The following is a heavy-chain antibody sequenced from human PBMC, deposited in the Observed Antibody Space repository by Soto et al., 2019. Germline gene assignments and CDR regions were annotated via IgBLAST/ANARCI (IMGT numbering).Heavy chain of an antibody. J-gene: IGHJ5*02. CDR2: ISPSGGA. CDR1: GYTFTNSY. Sequence: QVQLVQSGAEVKKPGSSVKVSCKASGYTFTNSYMHWVRQAPGQGLEWMGIISPSGGATYAQEFQDRVTLTRATSTSTAYMELSGLTSTDAAVYFCARDGSSDWLTWLVPWGQGTLVTVSS. D-gene: IGHD3-9*01. CDR3: ARDGSSDWLTWLVP. V-gene: IGHV1-46*01.